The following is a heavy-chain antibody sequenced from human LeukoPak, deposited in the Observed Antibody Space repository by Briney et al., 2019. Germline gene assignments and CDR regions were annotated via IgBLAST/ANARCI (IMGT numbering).Heavy chain of an antibody. J-gene: IGHJ6*03. Sequence: ASVKVSCKASGYTFTSYDINWVRQATGRGLEWMGWMNPNSGNTGYAQKFQGRVTMTRSTSVNTAYMELSSLRSEDTAVYYCARGPNYAFWSGSYYYYMDVWGKGTTVTVSS. V-gene: IGHV1-8*01. CDR1: GYTFTSYD. D-gene: IGHD3-3*01. CDR2: MNPNSGNT. CDR3: ARGPNYAFWSGSYYYYMDV.